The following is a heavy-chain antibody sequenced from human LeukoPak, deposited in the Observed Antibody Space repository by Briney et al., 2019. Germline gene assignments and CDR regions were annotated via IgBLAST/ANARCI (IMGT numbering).Heavy chain of an antibody. J-gene: IGHJ4*02. CDR1: GFTFSSYS. Sequence: GGSLRLSCAASGFTFSSYSMNWVRQAPGKGLEWVSSISSSSSYIYYADSVKGRLTISRDNAKNSLYLQMNSLRAEDTAVYYCARDDACSSTSCPIDYWGQGTLVTVSS. CDR2: ISSSSSYI. D-gene: IGHD2-2*01. V-gene: IGHV3-21*01. CDR3: ARDDACSSTSCPIDY.